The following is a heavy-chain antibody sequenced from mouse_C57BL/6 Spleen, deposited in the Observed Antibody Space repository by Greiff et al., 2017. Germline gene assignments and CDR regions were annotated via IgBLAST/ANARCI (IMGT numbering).Heavy chain of an antibody. V-gene: IGHV5-12*01. J-gene: IGHJ4*01. CDR1: GFTFSDYY. CDR2: ISNGGGST. CDR3: ARRLGTTVVDAMDY. Sequence: EVKLVESGGGLVQPGGSLKLSCAASGFTFSDYYMYWVRQTPEKRLEWVAYISNGGGSTYYPDTVKGRFTISRDNAKNTLYLQMSRLKSEDTAMYYCARRLGTTVVDAMDYWGQGTSVTVSS. D-gene: IGHD1-1*01.